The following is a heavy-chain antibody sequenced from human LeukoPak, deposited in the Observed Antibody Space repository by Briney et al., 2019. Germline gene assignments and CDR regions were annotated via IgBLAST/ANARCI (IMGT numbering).Heavy chain of an antibody. CDR2: IIPIFGTA. D-gene: IGHD5-12*01. CDR3: ARPELRGYSGYDPLSDAFDI. V-gene: IGHV1-69*13. Sequence: SVKVSCKASGGTFSSYAISWVRQAPGQGLGWMGGIIPIFGTAKYAQKLQDRVTITADESTNTVYMELSSLRSEDTAVYYCARPELRGYSGYDPLSDAFDIWGQGTMVTISS. J-gene: IGHJ3*02. CDR1: GGTFSSYA.